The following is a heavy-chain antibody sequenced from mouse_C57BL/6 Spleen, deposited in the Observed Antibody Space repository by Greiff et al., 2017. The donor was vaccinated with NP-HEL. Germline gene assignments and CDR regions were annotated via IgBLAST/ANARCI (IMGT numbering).Heavy chain of an antibody. V-gene: IGHV1-26*01. CDR3: ASYLSLSKAMDY. D-gene: IGHD5-1*01. J-gene: IGHJ4*01. Sequence: VQLQQSGPELVKPGASVKISCKASGYTFTDYYMNWVKQSHGKSLEWIGDINPNNGGTSYNQKFKGKATLTVDKSSSTAYMELRSLTSEDSAVYYCASYLSLSKAMDYWGQGTSVTVSS. CDR1: GYTFTDYY. CDR2: INPNNGGT.